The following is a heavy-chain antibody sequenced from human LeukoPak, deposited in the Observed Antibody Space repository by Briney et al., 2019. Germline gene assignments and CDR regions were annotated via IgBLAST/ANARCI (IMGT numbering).Heavy chain of an antibody. J-gene: IGHJ4*02. CDR3: VRHGPSYYDFWSGYSGSLDY. D-gene: IGHD3-3*01. CDR2: IYYSGST. Sequence: SETLSLTCTVSGGSISSSSYYWGWIRQPPGKGLEWIVSIYYSGSTYYNPSLKSRVTISVDTSKNQFSPKLSSVTAADTAVYYCVRHGPSYYDFWSGYSGSLDYWGQGILVTVSS. CDR1: GGSISSSSYY. V-gene: IGHV4-39*01.